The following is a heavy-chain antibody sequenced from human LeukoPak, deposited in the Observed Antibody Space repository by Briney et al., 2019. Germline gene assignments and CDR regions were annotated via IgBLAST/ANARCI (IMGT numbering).Heavy chain of an antibody. V-gene: IGHV4-59*01. CDR1: GGSISSYY. Sequence: KPSETLSLTCTVSGGSISSYYWSWIRQPPGKGLEWIGYISYSGSTTYNPSLKSRVAISVDTSNNQFSLKLTSVTAADTAVYYCARGVPEYYDFWSGYFYYFDYWGQGTLVTVSS. CDR3: ARGVPEYYDFWSGYFYYFDY. CDR2: ISYSGST. D-gene: IGHD3-3*01. J-gene: IGHJ4*02.